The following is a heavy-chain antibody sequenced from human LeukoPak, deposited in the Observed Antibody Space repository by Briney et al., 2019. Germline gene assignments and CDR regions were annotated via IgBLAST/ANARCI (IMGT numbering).Heavy chain of an antibody. Sequence: PGGSLRLSCAASGFTFSSYAMNWVRQAPGKGLEWVSYISSSGSTIYYADSVKGRFTISRDNAKNSLYLQMNSLRAEDTAVYYCARDYPLNYYDSSGYLDYWGQGTLVTVSS. J-gene: IGHJ4*02. CDR3: ARDYPLNYYDSSGYLDY. CDR1: GFTFSSYA. D-gene: IGHD3-22*01. V-gene: IGHV3-48*03. CDR2: ISSSGSTI.